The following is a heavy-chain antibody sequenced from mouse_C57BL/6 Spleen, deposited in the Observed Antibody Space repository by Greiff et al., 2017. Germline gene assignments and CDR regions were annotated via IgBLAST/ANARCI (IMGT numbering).Heavy chain of an antibody. V-gene: IGHV14-1*01. Sequence: VQLQQSGAELVRPGASVKLSCTASGFNFTDYYMHWVKQRPEQGLEWIGRIDPEDGDTEYAPKFQGKATMTADTSSNTAYLQLSSLTSEDTAVYYCTTSPGGYYGGGDYWGQGTTLTVSS. J-gene: IGHJ2*01. CDR3: TTSPGGYYGGGDY. CDR1: GFNFTDYY. D-gene: IGHD2-3*01. CDR2: IDPEDGDT.